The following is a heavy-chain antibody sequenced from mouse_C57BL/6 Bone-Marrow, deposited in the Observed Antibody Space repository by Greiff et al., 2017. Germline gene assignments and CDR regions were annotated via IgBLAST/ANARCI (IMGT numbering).Heavy chain of an antibody. D-gene: IGHD5-1*01. Sequence: QVQLQQPGAELVKPGASVKLSCKASGYTFTSYWMHWVKQRPGQGLEWIGMIHPNSGSTNYNVKFKSKATLTVDKSSSTAYMQLSSLTSEDSAVYYCARGVPVLSAYWGQGTLVTVSA. V-gene: IGHV1-64*01. CDR1: GYTFTSYW. J-gene: IGHJ3*01. CDR3: ARGVPVLSAY. CDR2: IHPNSGST.